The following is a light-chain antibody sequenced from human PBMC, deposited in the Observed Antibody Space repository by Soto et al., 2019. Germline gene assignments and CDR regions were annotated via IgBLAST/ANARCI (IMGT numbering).Light chain of an antibody. V-gene: IGLV1-40*01. CDR1: SSNIGAGYD. J-gene: IGLJ1*01. CDR3: QSYDSSLSFYV. CDR2: GNS. Sequence: QSVLTQPPSVSGAPGQRVTISCTGSSSNIGAGYDVHWYQQLPGTAPKLLIYGNSNRPSGVPDRFSGSKSGTSASLALTGLPAEDEADYYRQSYDSSLSFYVFGTGTKLTVL.